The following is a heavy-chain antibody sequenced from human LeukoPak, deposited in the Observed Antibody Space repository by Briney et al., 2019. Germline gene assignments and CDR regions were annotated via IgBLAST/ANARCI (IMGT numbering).Heavy chain of an antibody. J-gene: IGHJ4*02. D-gene: IGHD3-10*01. CDR2: IYYSGST. CDR1: GGSFSSGGYY. Sequence: PSETLSLTCTVSGGSFSSGGYYWSWIRQHPGKGLEWIGYIYYSGSTYYNPSLKSRVTISVDTSKNQFSLKLSSVTAADTAVYYCARGVRMVRGVFRYFDYWGQGTLVTVSS. V-gene: IGHV4-31*03. CDR3: ARGVRMVRGVFRYFDY.